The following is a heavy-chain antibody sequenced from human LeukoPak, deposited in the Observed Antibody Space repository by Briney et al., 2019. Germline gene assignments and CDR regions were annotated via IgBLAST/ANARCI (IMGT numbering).Heavy chain of an antibody. CDR1: GFTFSSYG. CDR3: ARVAPSSWYDYFDY. V-gene: IGHV3-30*02. Sequence: GGSLRLSCAASGFTFSSYGMHWVRQAPGKGLEWVAFIRYDGSNKYYADSVKGRFTISRDNSKNTLYLQMNSLRAEDTAVYYCARVAPSSWYDYFDYWGQGTLVTVSS. D-gene: IGHD6-13*01. CDR2: IRYDGSNK. J-gene: IGHJ4*02.